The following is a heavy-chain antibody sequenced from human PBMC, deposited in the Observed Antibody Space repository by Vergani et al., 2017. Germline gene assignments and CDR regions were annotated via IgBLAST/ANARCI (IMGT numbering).Heavy chain of an antibody. Sequence: QVQLQESGPGLVKPSETLSLTCTVSGGSISSYYWSWIRQPPGKGLEWFWYIYYSGSTNYNPSLKSRVTISVDTSKSQFSLKLSSVTAADTAVYYCARVTVWGSYWFFDYWGQGTLVTVSS. CDR1: GGSISSYY. J-gene: IGHJ4*02. V-gene: IGHV4-59*01. CDR3: ARVTVWGSYWFFDY. CDR2: IYYSGST. D-gene: IGHD3-16*01.